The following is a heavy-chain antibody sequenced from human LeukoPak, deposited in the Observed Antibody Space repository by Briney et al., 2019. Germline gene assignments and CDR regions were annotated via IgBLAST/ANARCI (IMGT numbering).Heavy chain of an antibody. J-gene: IGHJ3*02. D-gene: IGHD3-9*01. V-gene: IGHV3-48*01. Sequence: PGGSLRLSCAASGFTFSSYAMHWVRQAPGKGLEWVSYISSSSSTIYYADSVKGRFTISRDNAKNSLYLQMNSLRAEDTAVYYCARDLLIFDIWGQGTMVTVSS. CDR2: ISSSSSTI. CDR1: GFTFSSYA. CDR3: ARDLLIFDI.